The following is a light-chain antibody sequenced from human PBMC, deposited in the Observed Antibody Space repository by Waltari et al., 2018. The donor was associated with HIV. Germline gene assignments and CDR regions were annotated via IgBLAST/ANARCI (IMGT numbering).Light chain of an antibody. V-gene: IGLV2-14*01. CDR2: EVT. J-gene: IGLJ2*01. Sequence: QSALTQPASVSGSPGQSITISCTGSNSDVGGYNYVSWYQQHPGKAPKLLLFEVTHRPSGISRRFSGSKSGNTATMTISGLQAEDEADYYSSSYTTTSTILFGGGTKVTVL. CDR3: SSYTTTSTIL. CDR1: NSDVGGYNY.